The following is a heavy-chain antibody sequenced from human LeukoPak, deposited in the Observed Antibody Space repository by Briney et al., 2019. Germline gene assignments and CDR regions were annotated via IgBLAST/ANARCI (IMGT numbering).Heavy chain of an antibody. D-gene: IGHD6-19*01. CDR3: ARGVWSSHNKEYFFDF. CDR2: INAGNGKT. J-gene: IGHJ4*02. V-gene: IGHV1-3*01. Sequence: SVKVSCKASGFTFSHHAMNWVRQAPGQRLEWMGWINAGNGKTKYSQKFQDRVTITRDTSASTAYMELNSLRSEDTAVYYCARGVWSSHNKEYFFDFWGQGTLVTVSS. CDR1: GFTFSHHA.